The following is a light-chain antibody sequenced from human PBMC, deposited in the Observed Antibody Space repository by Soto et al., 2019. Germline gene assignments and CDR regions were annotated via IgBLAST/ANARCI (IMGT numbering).Light chain of an antibody. V-gene: IGLV8-61*01. CDR2: STN. J-gene: IGLJ3*02. CDR1: YDSVSTSYY. CDR3: VLYMGSGFWV. Sequence: QAVVTQEPSFSVSPGGTVTLTCSLTYDSVSTSYYASWYQQTPGQPPRMLIYSTNTRSSGVPDRFSGSILGNKAAHTITGAQADDESDYYCVLYMGSGFWVFGGGTKLTVL.